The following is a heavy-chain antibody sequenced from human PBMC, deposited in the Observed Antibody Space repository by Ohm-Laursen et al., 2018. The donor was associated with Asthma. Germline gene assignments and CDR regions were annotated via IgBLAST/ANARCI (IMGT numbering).Heavy chain of an antibody. V-gene: IGHV1-69*01. Sequence: SSVKVSCKPLGGTLGTSVIGWVRQAPGQGLEWLGEINSVFGTSTYAQKFHDRFTITADESTSTVYMTLSSLTSEDTAVYYCARKAGSCITSNCYSLDFWGQGTLVTVSS. CDR2: INSVFGTS. J-gene: IGHJ4*02. D-gene: IGHD2-15*01. CDR3: ARKAGSCITSNCYSLDF. CDR1: GGTLGTSV.